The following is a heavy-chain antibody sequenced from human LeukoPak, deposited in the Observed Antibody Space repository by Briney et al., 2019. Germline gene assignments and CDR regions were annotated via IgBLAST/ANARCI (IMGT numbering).Heavy chain of an antibody. J-gene: IGHJ4*02. V-gene: IGHV3-23*01. CDR3: AKTLADFWSGYGYYFDY. CDR1: GFTFNSYA. Sequence: GGSLRLSCAASGFTFNSYAMSWVRQAPGKGLEWVSGISGSGGGTDYADSVKGRFTISRDTSKNTLYLQMDSLRAEDTAVYYCAKTLADFWSGYGYYFDYWGQGTLVTVSS. CDR2: ISGSGGGT. D-gene: IGHD3-3*01.